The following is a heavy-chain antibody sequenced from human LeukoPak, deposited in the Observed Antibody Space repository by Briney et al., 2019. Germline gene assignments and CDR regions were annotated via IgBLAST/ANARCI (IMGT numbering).Heavy chain of an antibody. CDR1: GFTLTNYA. V-gene: IGHV3-23*01. CDR3: AKGVDYDCSGYWNY. J-gene: IGHJ4*02. D-gene: IGHD3-22*01. Sequence: PGGSLRLSCAASGFTLTNYAMTWVRHAQRKGLEWVSAISGSGGSTYYTDSVKGRFTISRDNPKNTLYLQMNSLRAEDTAVYYCAKGVDYDCSGYWNYWGQGTLVTVSS. CDR2: ISGSGGST.